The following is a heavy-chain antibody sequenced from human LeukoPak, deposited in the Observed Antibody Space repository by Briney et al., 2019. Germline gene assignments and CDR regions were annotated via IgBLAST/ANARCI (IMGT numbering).Heavy chain of an antibody. CDR2: ISAYNGIT. CDR3: ARTSIQLRGGGDAFDI. D-gene: IGHD5-18*01. V-gene: IGHV1-18*01. Sequence: ASVKVSCKASGYTFTSYGISWVRQAPGQGLEWMGWISAYNGITNYAQKLQGRVTMTTDTSTSTAYMELRSLRSDDTPVYYCARTSIQLRGGGDAFDIWGQGTMVTVSS. CDR1: GYTFTSYG. J-gene: IGHJ3*02.